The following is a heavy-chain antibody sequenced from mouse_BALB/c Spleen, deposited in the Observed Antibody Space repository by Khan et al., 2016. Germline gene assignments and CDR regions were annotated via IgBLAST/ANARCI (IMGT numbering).Heavy chain of an antibody. Sequence: QIQLVQSGPELKKPGETVKISCKASGYTFTNYGMNWVKQAPGKGLKWMGWINTYTGEPTYTDDFKGRFAFSLETSASTVYLQIINLKNEDTATYFCARSGDNYDFDYWGQGTTLTVSS. CDR1: GYTFTNYG. J-gene: IGHJ2*01. V-gene: IGHV9-3-1*01. CDR3: ARSGDNYDFDY. D-gene: IGHD1-3*01. CDR2: INTYTGEP.